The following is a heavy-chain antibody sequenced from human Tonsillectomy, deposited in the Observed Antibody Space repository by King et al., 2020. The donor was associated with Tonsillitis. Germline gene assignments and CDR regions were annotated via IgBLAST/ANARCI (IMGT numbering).Heavy chain of an antibody. D-gene: IGHD2-2*01. V-gene: IGHV3-53*01. CDR2: IYSGGST. CDR1: GFTVSSNY. Sequence: DVQLVESGGGLIQPGRSLRLSCAASGFTVSSNYMSWVRQAPGKGLEWVSIIYSGGSTNYADSVKGRFTISRDNSKNTLYLQMNFLRAEDTAVYYCARVVPAANFDFWGQGTLVTVSS. CDR3: ARVVPAANFDF. J-gene: IGHJ4*02.